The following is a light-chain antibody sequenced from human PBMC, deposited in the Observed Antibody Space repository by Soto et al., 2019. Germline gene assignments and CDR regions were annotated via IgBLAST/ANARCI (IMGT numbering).Light chain of an antibody. Sequence: EIVLTQSPATLSLSPGERATLSCRASKSVGSYLVWYQQKPGQAPRLLIQDASNRATGIPGRFTGSGSGTDFTLTISSLEPEDFAVYYCQQRSDWPTFGPGTKVDI. CDR3: QQRSDWPT. V-gene: IGKV3-11*01. CDR2: DAS. CDR1: KSVGSY. J-gene: IGKJ3*01.